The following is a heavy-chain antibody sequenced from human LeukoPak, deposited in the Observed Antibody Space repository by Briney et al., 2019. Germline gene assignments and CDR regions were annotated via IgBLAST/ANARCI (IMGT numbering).Heavy chain of an antibody. CDR3: ARSSPRGYDFDY. CDR1: GFTFSSYW. V-gene: IGHV3-7*01. D-gene: IGHD5-12*01. J-gene: IGHJ4*02. Sequence: GGSLRLSCAASGFTFSSYWMSWVRQAPGKGLEWVANIKEDGSEKNYVDSVKGRFTISRDNAKNSLYLQMNSLRAEDTAVYYCARSSPRGYDFDYWGQGTLVTVSS. CDR2: IKEDGSEK.